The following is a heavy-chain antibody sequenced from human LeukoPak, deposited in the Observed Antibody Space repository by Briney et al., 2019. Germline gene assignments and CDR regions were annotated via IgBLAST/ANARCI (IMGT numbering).Heavy chain of an antibody. CDR2: VKSKTDGGTT. J-gene: IGHJ4*02. D-gene: IGHD5-24*01. V-gene: IGHV3-15*05. CDR1: GFTFFNAW. Sequence: PGGSLRLSCAASGFTFFNAWMTWVRQALGKGLEWVGRVKSKTDGGTTDYAAPLKGRFTISRDDSKNTLYLQMNSLRAEDTAVYYCARERAGTDGDIVFDWWGQGARVTVSS. CDR3: ARERAGTDGDIVFDW.